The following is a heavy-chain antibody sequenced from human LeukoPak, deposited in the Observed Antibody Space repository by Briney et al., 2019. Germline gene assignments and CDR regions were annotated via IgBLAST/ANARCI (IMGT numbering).Heavy chain of an antibody. V-gene: IGHV3-48*03. CDR1: GFTFSSYE. CDR3: ARTGNYGDYVGY. CDR2: ISSSGSTI. D-gene: IGHD4-17*01. J-gene: IGHJ4*02. Sequence: TGGSLRLSCAASGFTFSSYEMNWVRQAPGKGLEWVSYISSSGSTIYYADSVKGRFTISRDNAKNSLYLQMNSLRAEDTAVYYCARTGNYGDYVGYWGQGTLVTLSS.